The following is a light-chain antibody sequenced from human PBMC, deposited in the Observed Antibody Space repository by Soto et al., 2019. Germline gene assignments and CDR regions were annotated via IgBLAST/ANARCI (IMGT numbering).Light chain of an antibody. J-gene: IGKJ4*01. CDR1: QSVSSSY. CDR3: QQYGSSSLT. V-gene: IGKV3-20*01. CDR2: GAS. Sequence: EIVLTQSPGTLSLSPGERATLSCRASQSVSSSYLAWYQQKPGQAPRLLIYGASGRATGIPDRFSGSGSGKDFTLTISRLEPEDFAVYYCQQYGSSSLTFGGGTKVEIK.